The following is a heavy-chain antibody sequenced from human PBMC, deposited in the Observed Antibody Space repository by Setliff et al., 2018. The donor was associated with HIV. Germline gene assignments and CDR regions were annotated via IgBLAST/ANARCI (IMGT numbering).Heavy chain of an antibody. CDR2: VSSSGNT. CDR1: GGSISSGGYF. D-gene: IGHD3-3*01. CDR3: ASHGDYYYYYMDV. V-gene: IGHV4-61*02. J-gene: IGHJ6*03. Sequence: KSSETLSLTCTVSGGSISSGGYFWSWIRQPAGGGLVWIGRVSSSGNTNYNPSLKSRVIISLDTSKNQFSLKLSSVTAADTAVYYCASHGDYYYYYMDVWGKGTTVTVSS.